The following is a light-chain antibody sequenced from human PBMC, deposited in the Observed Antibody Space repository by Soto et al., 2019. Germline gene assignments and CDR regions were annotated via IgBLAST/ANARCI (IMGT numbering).Light chain of an antibody. V-gene: IGKV3-20*01. J-gene: IGKJ4*02. Sequence: EIVLPQSPGTLSLSTGESTTLSCRASQSVSTSYLARYQQKPGQAPRLLIYVASSRATGIPDRFSGSGSGADFTLTISRLEPEDFEVYYCQQYGSVPLTFGGGTKVEIK. CDR3: QQYGSVPLT. CDR1: QSVSTSY. CDR2: VAS.